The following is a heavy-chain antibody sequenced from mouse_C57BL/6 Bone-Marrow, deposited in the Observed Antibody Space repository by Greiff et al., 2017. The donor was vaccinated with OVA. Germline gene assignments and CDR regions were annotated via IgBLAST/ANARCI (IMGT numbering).Heavy chain of an antibody. CDR2: IDPANGNT. CDR3: DRCHDGSYFDY. Sequence: VQLQQSVAELVRPGASVKLSCTASGFNIKNTYMHWVKQRPEQSLEWIGGIDPANGNTKYAPKFEGKATITADTSSNTAYLQLSSLTSEDTAVYCCDRCHDGSYFDYWGQGTTLTVSS. J-gene: IGHJ2*01. CDR1: GFNIKNTY. D-gene: IGHD2-3*01. V-gene: IGHV14-3*01.